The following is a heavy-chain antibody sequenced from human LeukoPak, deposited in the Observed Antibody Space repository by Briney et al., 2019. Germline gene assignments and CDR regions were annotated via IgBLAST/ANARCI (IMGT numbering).Heavy chain of an antibody. CDR3: ARGLSNSGSYYDY. D-gene: IGHD1-26*01. CDR2: ISSSSSYI. CDR1: GFTFSSYS. J-gene: IGHJ4*02. V-gene: IGHV3-21*01. Sequence: GGSLRLSCAASGFTFSSYSMNWVRQAPGKGLEWVSSISSSSSYIYYADSVKGRFTISRDNAKNSLYLQMNSLRAEDTAVYYCARGLSNSGSYYDYWGQGTLVTVSS.